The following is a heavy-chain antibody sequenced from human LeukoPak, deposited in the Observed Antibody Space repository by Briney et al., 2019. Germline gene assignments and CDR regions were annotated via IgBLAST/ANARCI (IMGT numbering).Heavy chain of an antibody. CDR2: INPNSGGT. V-gene: IGHV1-2*02. D-gene: IGHD5-18*01. Sequence: EASVKVSCKASGGTFSGYYMHWVRQAPGQGLEWMGWINPNSGGTNYAQKFQGRVTMTRNTSISTAYMELSRLRSDDTAVYYCARDSYGYLSVYWGQGTLVTVSS. CDR3: ARDSYGYLSVY. J-gene: IGHJ4*02. CDR1: GGTFSGYY.